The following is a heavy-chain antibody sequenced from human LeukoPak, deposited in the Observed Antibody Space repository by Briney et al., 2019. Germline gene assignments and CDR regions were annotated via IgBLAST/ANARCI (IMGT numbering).Heavy chain of an antibody. D-gene: IGHD2-2*01. V-gene: IGHV1-8*01. Sequence: GASVKVSCKASGYTFTSYDINWVRQATGQGLEWMGWMNPNSGNTGYAQKFQGRVTMTRNTSISTAYMELSSLRSEDTAVYYCARVFRVVPGTADFDYGGQGTLVTVSS. CDR1: GYTFTSYD. J-gene: IGHJ4*02. CDR2: MNPNSGNT. CDR3: ARVFRVVPGTADFDY.